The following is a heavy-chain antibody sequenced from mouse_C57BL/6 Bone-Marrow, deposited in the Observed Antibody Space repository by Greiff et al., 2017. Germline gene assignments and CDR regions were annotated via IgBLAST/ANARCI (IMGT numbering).Heavy chain of an antibody. Sequence: VQLQQSGAELVRPGTSVKMSCKASGYTFTNYWIGWAKPRPGHGLEWIGDLYPGGGYTNYNEKFKGKATLTADKSSSTAYMQFSSLTSEDSAIYYCARRGIYYGYDGWFAYWGPGTLGPVSA. J-gene: IGHJ3*01. CDR1: GYTFTNYW. CDR2: LYPGGGYT. CDR3: ARRGIYYGYDGWFAY. V-gene: IGHV1-63*01. D-gene: IGHD2-2*01.